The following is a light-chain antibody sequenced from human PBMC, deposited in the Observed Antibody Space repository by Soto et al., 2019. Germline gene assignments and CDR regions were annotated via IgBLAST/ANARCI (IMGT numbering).Light chain of an antibody. CDR3: QQYYSTPPT. V-gene: IGKV4-1*01. J-gene: IGKJ1*01. CDR1: QSVLYSSNNKNY. CDR2: WAS. Sequence: DIVLTQSPDSLAVSLDERATINCKSSQSVLYSSNNKNYLAWYQQKPGQPPKLLIYWASTRESGVPDRFSGSGSGTDFTLTISSLQAEDVAVYYCQQYYSTPPTFGQGTKVDIK.